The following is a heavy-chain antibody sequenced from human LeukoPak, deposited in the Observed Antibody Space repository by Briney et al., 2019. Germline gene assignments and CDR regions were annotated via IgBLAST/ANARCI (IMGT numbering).Heavy chain of an antibody. Sequence: GGSLRLPCAASGFTFATYTMNWVRQAPGKGLEWGSGLYSKGDQTFYADSVKCRFTISRDNSNNMLFLHRDSLRAEDTALYCCAKDVKPDGVWDVDYWGQGTLVTVSS. CDR3: AKDVKPDGVWDVDY. CDR1: GFTFATYT. CDR2: LYSKGDQT. J-gene: IGHJ4*02. D-gene: IGHD1-14*01. V-gene: IGHV3-23*01.